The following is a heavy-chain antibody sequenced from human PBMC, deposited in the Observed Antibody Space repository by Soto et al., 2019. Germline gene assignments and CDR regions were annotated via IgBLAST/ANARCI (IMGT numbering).Heavy chain of an antibody. Sequence: SETLSLTCAVSGGSTSSSNWWSWVRQPPGKGLEWIGEIYHSGRTNYNPSLKSRVTTSVGKSKNQFSLKLSSVTAADTAVYYCARAGVAARPGRFDPWGQGTLVTVSS. CDR2: IYHSGRT. D-gene: IGHD6-6*01. CDR3: ARAGVAARPGRFDP. CDR1: GGSTSSSNW. J-gene: IGHJ5*02. V-gene: IGHV4-4*02.